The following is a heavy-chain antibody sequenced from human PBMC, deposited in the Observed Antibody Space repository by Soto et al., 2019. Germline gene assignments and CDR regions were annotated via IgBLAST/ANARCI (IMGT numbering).Heavy chain of an antibody. CDR3: TTGFPICITMIVVVTP. CDR1: GFTFSNAW. D-gene: IGHD3-22*01. J-gene: IGHJ5*02. CDR2: IKSKTDGGTT. V-gene: IGHV3-15*01. Sequence: PGGSLRLSXAASGFTFSNAWMSWVRQAPGKGLEWVGRIKSKTDGGTTDYAAPVKGRFTISRDDSKNTLYLQMNSLKTEDTAVYYCTTGFPICITMIVVVTPWGQGTLVTVSS.